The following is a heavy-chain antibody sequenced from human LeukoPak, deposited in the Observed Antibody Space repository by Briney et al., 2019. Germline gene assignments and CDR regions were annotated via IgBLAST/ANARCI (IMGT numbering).Heavy chain of an antibody. J-gene: IGHJ4*02. Sequence: GGSLRLSCVVTGVTLTTYTMYWVRQAPGKGLEWVAIISYDENNKYYADSVKGRFTISRDNNKDTVFLQMNNLRSEDTALYYCARIGFSATTSSYWGRGTRVIVSS. D-gene: IGHD2/OR15-2a*01. CDR2: ISYDENNK. CDR1: GVTLTTYT. CDR3: ARIGFSATTSSY. V-gene: IGHV3-30-3*01.